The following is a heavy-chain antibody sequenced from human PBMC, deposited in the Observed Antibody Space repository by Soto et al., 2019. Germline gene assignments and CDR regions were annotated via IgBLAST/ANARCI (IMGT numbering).Heavy chain of an antibody. CDR1: GFSFSDSA. V-gene: IGHV3-73*01. CDR2: IRSKSNNYAT. J-gene: IGHJ4*02. CDR3: TRHLVDF. Sequence: GGSLRLSCAASGFSFSDSAMHWVRQASGKGLEWVGRIRSKSNNYATEYHASVKGRFTISRDDSKNTAYLQMNSLKTEDTAFYYCTRHLVDFWGQGTLVTVSS.